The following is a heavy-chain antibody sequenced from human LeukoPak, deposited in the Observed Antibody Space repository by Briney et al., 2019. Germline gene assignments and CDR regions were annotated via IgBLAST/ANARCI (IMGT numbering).Heavy chain of an antibody. CDR2: INHSGST. D-gene: IGHD5-24*01. V-gene: IGHV4-34*01. CDR1: GGSFSGYY. Sequence: PSETLSLTCAVSGGSFSGYYWSWIRQPPGKGLEWIGEINHSGSTNYNPSLKSRLTRSVDTSKNQFPLKLSSVTAADTAVYYCPRGRSLYGYNYFNYYYYMDVWGKGTTVTVSS. CDR3: PRGRSLYGYNYFNYYYYMDV. J-gene: IGHJ6*03.